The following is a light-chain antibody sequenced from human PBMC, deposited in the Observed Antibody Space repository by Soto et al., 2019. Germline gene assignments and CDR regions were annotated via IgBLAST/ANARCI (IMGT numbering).Light chain of an antibody. CDR2: DAS. CDR1: QTVNNY. V-gene: IGKV3-11*01. J-gene: IGKJ4*01. CDR3: RQRATWPCLP. Sequence: EIVLKQSPGTLSLSPGERATLSCRASQTVNNYLAWYQQKPGQAPRLVIYDASNRATGIPARFSGSGSGTAFTLTSSRIGPEASAVHYGRQRATWPCLPFGGGPRVEIK.